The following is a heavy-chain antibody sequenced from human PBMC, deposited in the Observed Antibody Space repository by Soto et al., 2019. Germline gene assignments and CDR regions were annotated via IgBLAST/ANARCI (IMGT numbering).Heavy chain of an antibody. D-gene: IGHD3-9*01. J-gene: IGHJ3*02. CDR2: ISAYNGNT. Sequence: QVQLVQSGAEVKKPGASVKVSCKASGYTFTSYGISWVRQAPGQGLEWMGWISAYNGNTNYAQKLQGRVTMTTDTATRAAYVELRSLRSDDAAVYYCARDLRVHDIVTGYYERGNAFDIWGQGTMVTVSS. V-gene: IGHV1-18*01. CDR3: ARDLRVHDIVTGYYERGNAFDI. CDR1: GYTFTSYG.